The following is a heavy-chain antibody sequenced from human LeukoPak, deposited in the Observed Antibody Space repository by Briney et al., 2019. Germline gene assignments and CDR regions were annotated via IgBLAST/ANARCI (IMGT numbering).Heavy chain of an antibody. CDR1: GGTFSSYA. CDR2: IIPIFGTA. CDR3: ARLEYYDTTNAFDI. D-gene: IGHD3-22*01. Sequence: SVKVSCKASGGTFSSYAIRWVRQAPGQGLEWMGGIIPIFGTANYAQKFQGRVTITTDESTSTAYMELSSLRSEDTAVYYCARLEYYDTTNAFDIWGQGTVVTVSS. V-gene: IGHV1-69*05. J-gene: IGHJ3*02.